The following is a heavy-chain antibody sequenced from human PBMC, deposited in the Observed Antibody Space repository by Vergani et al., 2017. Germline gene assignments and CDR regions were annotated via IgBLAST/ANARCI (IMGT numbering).Heavy chain of an antibody. D-gene: IGHD6-6*01. CDR1: GFTFTAHG. CDR2: ISSDGGST. V-gene: IGHV3-23*01. CDR3: ARQYSSSSGAFDY. Sequence: EVQLLESGGGSAQPGESLRLSCVASGFTFTAHGLNWVRQAPGKGLEWVSTISSDGGSTYYADSVKGRFTISRDNSKNTLYLQMNSLRAEDTAVYYCARQYSSSSGAFDYWGQGTLVTVSS. J-gene: IGHJ4*02.